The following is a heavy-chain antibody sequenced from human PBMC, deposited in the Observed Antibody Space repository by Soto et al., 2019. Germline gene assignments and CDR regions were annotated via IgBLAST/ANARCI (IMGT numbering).Heavy chain of an antibody. CDR1: GFIFSTYA. D-gene: IGHD4-17*01. J-gene: IGHJ3*02. Sequence: GGALRLTCTASGFIFSTYAMNWVRQAPGKGLELVSAISNSGGTAYYAESVRGRFTISRDNSINTLYLQMSSLRTEDTAVYYCAHPRGYGVFDAVDIWGQGTMVTVSS. V-gene: IGHV3-23*01. CDR2: ISNSGGTA. CDR3: AHPRGYGVFDAVDI.